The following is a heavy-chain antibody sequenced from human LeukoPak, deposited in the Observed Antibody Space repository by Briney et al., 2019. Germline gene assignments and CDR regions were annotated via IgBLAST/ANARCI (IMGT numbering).Heavy chain of an antibody. CDR2: IYYTGST. D-gene: IGHD2-2*01. CDR3: ARVYQSAEYYFDY. J-gene: IGHJ4*02. CDR1: GGSIDSYY. Sequence: KPSETLSLTCTVSGGSIDSYYWSWIRQPPGKGLEWIGYIYYTGSTEYHPSLKSRVTISLDTSKNQFSLKLTSVTAADTAVYYCARVYQSAEYYFDYWRQGNLVSVSS. V-gene: IGHV4-59*01.